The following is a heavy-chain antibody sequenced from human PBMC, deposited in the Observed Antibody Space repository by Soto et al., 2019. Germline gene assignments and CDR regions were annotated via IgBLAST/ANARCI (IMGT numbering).Heavy chain of an antibody. CDR3: ARWDDSSGFDY. CDR1: GFTFSSYA. V-gene: IGHV3-30-3*01. J-gene: IGHJ4*02. Sequence: QVQLVESGGGVVQPGRSLRLSCAASGFTFSSYAMHWVRQAPGKGLEWVAVISYDGSNKYYADSVKGRFTISRDNSKNTLYLQMNSLRAEDTAVYYCARWDDSSGFDYWGQGTLVTVSS. D-gene: IGHD3-22*01. CDR2: ISYDGSNK.